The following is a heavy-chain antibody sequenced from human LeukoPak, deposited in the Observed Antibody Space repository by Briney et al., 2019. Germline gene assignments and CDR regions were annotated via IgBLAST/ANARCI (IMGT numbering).Heavy chain of an antibody. CDR2: TYYRSKWYN. Sequence: SQTLSLTCAISGDSVSSNSAAWNWIRQSPSRGLEWLGRTYYRSKWYNDYAVSVKSRITINPDTSKNQFSLQLNSVTPEDTAVYYCARADYGGNSGRFLRYYYYYYYMDVWGKGTTVTVSS. CDR1: GDSVSSNSAA. V-gene: IGHV6-1*01. D-gene: IGHD4-23*01. CDR3: ARADYGGNSGRFLRYYYYYYYMDV. J-gene: IGHJ6*03.